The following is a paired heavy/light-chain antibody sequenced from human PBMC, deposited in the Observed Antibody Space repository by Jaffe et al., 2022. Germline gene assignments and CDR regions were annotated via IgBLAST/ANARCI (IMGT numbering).Heavy chain of an antibody. V-gene: IGHV7-4-1*02. CDR2: INTNTGNP. Sequence: QVQLVQSGSELKKPGASVKVSCKASGYTFTSYAMNWVRQAPGQGLEWMGWINTNTGNPTYAQGFTGRFVFSLDTSVSTAYLQISSLKAEDTAVYYCARDTPWITIFGVVTKRRVAPSDYWGQGTLVTVSS. CDR1: GYTFTSYA. J-gene: IGHJ4*02. CDR3: ARDTPWITIFGVVTKRRVAPSDY. D-gene: IGHD3-3*01.
Light chain of an antibody. V-gene: IGKV3-15*01. CDR3: QQYNNWPA. J-gene: IGKJ2*01. CDR2: GAS. CDR1: QSVSSN. Sequence: EIVMTQSPATLSVSPGERATLSCRASQSVSSNLAWYQQKPGQAPRLLIYGASTRATGIPARFSGSGSGTEFTLTISSLQSEDFAVYYCQQYNNWPAFGQGTKLEIK.